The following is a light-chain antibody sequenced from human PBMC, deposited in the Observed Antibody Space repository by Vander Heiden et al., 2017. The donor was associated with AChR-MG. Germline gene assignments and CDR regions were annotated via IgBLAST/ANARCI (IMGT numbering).Light chain of an antibody. CDR2: GNN. Sequence: QSVLTQPPSVSGAPGPRPTISCSGTSPNIGAGYDVHWYQQRPGRAPKILIFGNNKRPSGVPDRFSGSKSGASASLAVTGLQLEDEADYYCQSYDRSLSVWVFGGGTKLTVL. CDR3: QSYDRSLSVWV. J-gene: IGLJ3*02. V-gene: IGLV1-40*01. CDR1: SPNIGAGYD.